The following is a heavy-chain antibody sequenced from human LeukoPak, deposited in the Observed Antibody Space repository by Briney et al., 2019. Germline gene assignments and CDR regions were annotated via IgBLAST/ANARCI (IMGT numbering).Heavy chain of an antibody. D-gene: IGHD2-2*01. V-gene: IGHV3-53*01. CDR1: GVTVSSNY. Sequence: GGSLRLSCAASGVTVSSNYMSWVRQAPGKGLEWVSVIHSGGSTYYADSVKGRFTISRDNSKNTLYLQMNSLRVEDTAVYYCARDLGYCSSTTCFRWFDPWGQGTLVTVSS. CDR2: IHSGGST. CDR3: ARDLGYCSSTTCFRWFDP. J-gene: IGHJ5*02.